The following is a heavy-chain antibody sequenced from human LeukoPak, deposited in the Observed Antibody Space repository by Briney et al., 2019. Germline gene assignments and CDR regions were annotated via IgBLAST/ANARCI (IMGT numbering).Heavy chain of an antibody. D-gene: IGHD6-19*01. CDR2: IYYSGST. J-gene: IGHJ4*02. CDR3: ARSAVAGHFDY. V-gene: IGHV4-59*01. CDR1: GGSFSGYY. Sequence: PSETLSLTCAVYGGSFSGYYWSWIRQPPGKGLEWIGYIYYSGSTNYNPSLKSRVTISVDTSKNQFSLKLSSVTAADTAVYYCARSAVAGHFDYWGQGTLVTVSS.